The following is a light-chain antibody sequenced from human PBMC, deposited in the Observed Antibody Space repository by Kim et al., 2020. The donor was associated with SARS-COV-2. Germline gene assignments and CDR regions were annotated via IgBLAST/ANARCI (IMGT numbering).Light chain of an antibody. CDR2: KDS. Sequence: SYELTQPPSVSVSLGQMARITCSGEALPKKYAYWYQQKPGQFPVLVIYKDSERPSGIPERFSGSSSGTIVTLTISGVQAEDEADYYCLSADSSGTCVVFGGGTQLTVL. CDR1: ALPKKY. CDR3: LSADSSGTCVV. J-gene: IGLJ2*01. V-gene: IGLV3-16*01.